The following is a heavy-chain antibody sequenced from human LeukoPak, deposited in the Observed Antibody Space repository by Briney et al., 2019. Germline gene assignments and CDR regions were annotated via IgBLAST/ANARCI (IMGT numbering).Heavy chain of an antibody. D-gene: IGHD5-18*01. V-gene: IGHV3-23*01. CDR1: GFTFSSYA. Sequence: PGGSLRLSCAASGFTFSSYAMSWVRQAPGKGLEWVSAISGSGGSTYYADSVKGRFTISRDNSKNTLYLQMNSLRAEDTAVYYCAKNLQTHSYGPPSYYYYYGMDVWGQGTTVTVSS. CDR2: ISGSGGST. J-gene: IGHJ6*02. CDR3: AKNLQTHSYGPPSYYYYYGMDV.